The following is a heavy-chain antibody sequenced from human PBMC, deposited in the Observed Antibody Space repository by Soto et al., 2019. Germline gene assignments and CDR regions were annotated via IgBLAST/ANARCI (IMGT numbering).Heavy chain of an antibody. D-gene: IGHD6-6*01. V-gene: IGHV1-69*13. CDR2: IIPIFGTA. Sequence: SVKVSCKASGGTFSSYAISWVRQAPGQGLEWMGGIIPIFGTANYAQKFQGRVTITADGPTSTAYMELSSLRSEDTAVYYCARDRRYSSSSEGLYWGQGTLVTVSS. CDR1: GGTFSSYA. CDR3: ARDRRYSSSSEGLY. J-gene: IGHJ4*02.